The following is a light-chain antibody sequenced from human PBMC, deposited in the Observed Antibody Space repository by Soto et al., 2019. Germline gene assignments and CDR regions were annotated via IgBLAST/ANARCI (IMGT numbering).Light chain of an antibody. Sequence: QSALTQPASVSGSPGQSITISCAGTSSDVGNYNSVSWYQHHPGKASKLMIYDVSNLPSGVSNRFSGSKSGNTASLTISGLQAEDESDYYCSSYTSSTTYVFGSGTKVTVL. CDR3: SSYTSSTTYV. CDR2: DVS. CDR1: SSDVGNYNS. J-gene: IGLJ1*01. V-gene: IGLV2-14*03.